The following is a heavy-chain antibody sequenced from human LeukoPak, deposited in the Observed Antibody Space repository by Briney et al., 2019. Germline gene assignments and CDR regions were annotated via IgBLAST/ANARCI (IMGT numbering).Heavy chain of an antibody. CDR3: AREEGYGRQYDN. CDR2: INTGNANT. CDR1: GYTFTEYP. J-gene: IGHJ4*02. Sequence: GASVKVSCKTSGYTFTEYPIHWVRQAPGQRLEWMGWINTGNANTKYSEKLQGRVTITRDTSATTAYMELSSLTSEDTAVYYCAREEGYGRQYDNWGQGTLVTVSS. D-gene: IGHD5-18*01. V-gene: IGHV1-3*04.